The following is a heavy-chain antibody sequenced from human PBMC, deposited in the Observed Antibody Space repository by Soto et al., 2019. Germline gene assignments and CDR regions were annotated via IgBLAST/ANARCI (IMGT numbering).Heavy chain of an antibody. CDR2: IIPIFGTA. D-gene: IGHD6-19*01. J-gene: IGHJ6*02. Sequence: QVQLVQSGAEVKKPGSSVKVSCKASGGTFSSYAISWVRQAPGQGLEWMGGIIPIFGTANYAQKFQGRVTITADESTSTAYMELSRLRSEDTAVYYCARDFVTWVADTYYYYGMDVWGQGTTVTVSS. V-gene: IGHV1-69*12. CDR1: GGTFSSYA. CDR3: ARDFVTWVADTYYYYGMDV.